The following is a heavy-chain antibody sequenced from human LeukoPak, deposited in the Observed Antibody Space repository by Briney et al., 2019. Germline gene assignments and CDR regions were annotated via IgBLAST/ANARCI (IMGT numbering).Heavy chain of an antibody. CDR2: IIPIFGTA. Sequence: GASVKVSCKASGGTFSSYAISWVRQAPGQGLEWMGGIIPIFGTANYAQKFQGRVTITADESTSTAYMELSSRRSEDTAVYYCARDPGRFHAFDIWGQGTMVTVSS. CDR1: GGTFSSYA. CDR3: ARDPGRFHAFDI. V-gene: IGHV1-69*13. J-gene: IGHJ3*02. D-gene: IGHD2-21*01.